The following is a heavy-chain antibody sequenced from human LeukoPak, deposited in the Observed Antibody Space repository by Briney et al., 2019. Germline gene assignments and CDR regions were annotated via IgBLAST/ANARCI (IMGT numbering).Heavy chain of an antibody. J-gene: IGHJ4*02. V-gene: IGHV4-61*01. CDR3: ARQPRGSSWYGGTDY. D-gene: IGHD6-13*01. CDR2: IYYSGST. CDR1: GGSISSGSYY. Sequence: SETLSLTCTVSGGSISSGSYYWSWIRQPPGKGLEWIGYIYYSGSTNYNPSLKSRVTISVDTSKNQFSLKLSSVTAADTAVYYCARQPRGSSWYGGTDYWGQGTLVTVSS.